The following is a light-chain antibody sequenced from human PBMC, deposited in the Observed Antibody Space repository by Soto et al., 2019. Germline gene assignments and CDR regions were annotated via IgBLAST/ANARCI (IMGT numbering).Light chain of an antibody. CDR3: QQYGSSLYT. Sequence: ENVLTQSPGTLSLSPGERATLSCRASQSVDSSYLAWYQQKPGQAPRLLIYGTSTRATGIPDRFSGSGSGTDFTLTINRLEPEGFAVYYCQQYGSSLYTFGQGTKVDIK. V-gene: IGKV3-20*01. CDR1: QSVDSSY. J-gene: IGKJ2*01. CDR2: GTS.